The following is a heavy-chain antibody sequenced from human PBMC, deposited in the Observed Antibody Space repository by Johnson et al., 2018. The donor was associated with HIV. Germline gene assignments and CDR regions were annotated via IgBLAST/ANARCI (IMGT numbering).Heavy chain of an antibody. CDR3: ARGGRAKDAFDI. CDR1: GFTFSSYD. J-gene: IGHJ3*02. V-gene: IGHV3-30*03. D-gene: IGHD3-16*01. Sequence: QVQLVESGGGVVQPGRSLRVSCGTSGFTFSSYDMHWVRQAPGKGLEWVAVISYDGSPKYYADSLRGRFNISRDNSKNTLYLQMNSLRAEDTAVYYCARGGRAKDAFDIWGQGTMVTVSS. CDR2: ISYDGSPK.